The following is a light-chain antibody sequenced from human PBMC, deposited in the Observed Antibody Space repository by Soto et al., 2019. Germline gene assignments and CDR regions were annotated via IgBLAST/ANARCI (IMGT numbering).Light chain of an antibody. Sequence: EIVLTQSPATLSLSLGETATLSCRASQSVGSYLAWYQQKPGQAPRLLIYDASTRATGIPARYSGSESGTDFTITISSVETEDFAGYYCKQGTNSPPVTFGGGTQVEIK. CDR1: QSVGSY. CDR3: KQGTNSPPVT. J-gene: IGKJ4*01. CDR2: DAS. V-gene: IGKV3-11*01.